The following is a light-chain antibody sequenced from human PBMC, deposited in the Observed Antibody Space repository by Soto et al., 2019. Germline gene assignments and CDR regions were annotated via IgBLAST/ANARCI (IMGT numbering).Light chain of an antibody. CDR3: TSHSSSGTLAV. V-gene: IGLV2-14*01. Sequence: QSVLTQPASVSGSPGQSITISCNGTSSDIGGSNWVSWYQQHPGRAPKLIIFVVSGRPSGVSDRFSGSRSDNTASLTISGLQAEDEADYYCTSHSSSGTLAVFGTGTKLTDL. J-gene: IGLJ1*01. CDR2: VVS. CDR1: SSDIGGSNW.